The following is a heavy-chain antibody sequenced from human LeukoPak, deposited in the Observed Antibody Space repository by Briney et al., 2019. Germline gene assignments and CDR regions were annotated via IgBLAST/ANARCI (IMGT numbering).Heavy chain of an antibody. CDR1: GIIFSNYA. V-gene: IGHV3-23*01. Sequence: GGSLRLSCAASGIIFSNYAMTWVRQAPGPGLEWVSGISVSGDSTLYADSVQGRFTISRDNSKNTVYLQMNSLRAEDTATYYCAKELFTGWHGWFDPWGQGTLVTVSS. CDR3: AKELFTGWHGWFDP. J-gene: IGHJ5*02. D-gene: IGHD6-19*01. CDR2: ISVSGDST.